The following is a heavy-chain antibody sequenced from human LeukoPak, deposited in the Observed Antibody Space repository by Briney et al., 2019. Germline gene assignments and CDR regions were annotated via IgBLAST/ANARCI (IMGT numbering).Heavy chain of an antibody. D-gene: IGHD2-15*01. Sequence: SETLSLTCTVSGGSISSYYWSWIRQPPGKGLEWIGYIYYSGSTNYNPSLKSRVTISVDTSKNQFSLKLSSVTAADTAVYYCARTSEGYCSGGNCWDYYYYMDVWGKGTTVTISS. CDR1: GGSISSYY. V-gene: IGHV4-59*01. J-gene: IGHJ6*03. CDR2: IYYSGST. CDR3: ARTSEGYCSGGNCWDYYYYMDV.